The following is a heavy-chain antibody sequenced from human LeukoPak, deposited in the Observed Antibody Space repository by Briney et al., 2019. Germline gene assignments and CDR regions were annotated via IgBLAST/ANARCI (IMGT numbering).Heavy chain of an antibody. Sequence: ASVKVSCKASGYTFTSFDISWVRQAAGQGLEWMGWMSPNSGNTGYAQKFQGRVTITRNTSINTAYMELSSLRSEDTAVYYCARGNMVRGVINLYYYYYMDVWGKGTTVTVSS. CDR2: MSPNSGNT. D-gene: IGHD3-10*01. CDR3: ARGNMVRGVINLYYYYYMDV. J-gene: IGHJ6*03. CDR1: GYTFTSFD. V-gene: IGHV1-8*01.